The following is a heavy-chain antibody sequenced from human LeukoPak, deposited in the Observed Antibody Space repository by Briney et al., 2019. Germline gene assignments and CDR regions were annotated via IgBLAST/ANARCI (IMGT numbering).Heavy chain of an antibody. CDR2: IYYSGST. Sequence: SETLSLTCTVSGGSISSGGYYWSWIRQHPGKGLEWIGYIYYSGSTYYNPSLKSRVTISVDTSKNQFSLKLSSVTAADTAVYYCARDVMYYDFWSGYTRWGYMDVWGKGTTVTVSS. CDR1: GGSISSGGYY. D-gene: IGHD3-3*01. CDR3: ARDVMYYDFWSGYTRWGYMDV. J-gene: IGHJ6*03. V-gene: IGHV4-31*03.